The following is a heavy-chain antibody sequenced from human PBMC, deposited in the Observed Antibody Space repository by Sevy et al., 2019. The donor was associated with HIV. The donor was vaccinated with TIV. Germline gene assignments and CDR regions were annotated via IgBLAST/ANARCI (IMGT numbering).Heavy chain of an antibody. V-gene: IGHV3-64D*06. Sequence: GGSLRLSCSASGFTFSSYAMHWVRQAPGKGLEYVSAISSNGGSTYYEDSVKGRFTISRDNSKNTLYLQMSSLRAEDTAVYYCVTDPGGCSGGSCYQTTGFLDYWGQGTLVTVSS. CDR3: VTDPGGCSGGSCYQTTGFLDY. J-gene: IGHJ4*02. D-gene: IGHD2-15*01. CDR2: ISSNGGST. CDR1: GFTFSSYA.